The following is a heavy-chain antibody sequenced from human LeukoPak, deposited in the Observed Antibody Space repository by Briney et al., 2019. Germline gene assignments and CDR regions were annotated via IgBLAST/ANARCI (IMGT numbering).Heavy chain of an antibody. V-gene: IGHV1-2*02. J-gene: IGHJ3*02. CDR1: GYTFTGYY. Sequence: ASVKVSCKASGYTFTGYYMHWVRQAPGQGLEWMGWINPNSGGTNYAQKFQGRVTMTRDTSISTAYMELSRLRSDDTAVYYCARVLIPIVVVPAATFFDIWGQGTMVTVSS. D-gene: IGHD2-2*01. CDR2: INPNSGGT. CDR3: ARVLIPIVVVPAATFFDI.